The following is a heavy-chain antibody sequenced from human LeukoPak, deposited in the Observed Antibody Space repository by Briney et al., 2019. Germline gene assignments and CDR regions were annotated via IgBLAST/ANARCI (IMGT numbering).Heavy chain of an antibody. CDR3: ARDMRGYYDSSGGPDY. D-gene: IGHD3-22*01. CDR1: GFTVSNAW. CDR2: INSDGSST. Sequence: GGSLRLSCAASGFTVSNAWMSWVRHAPGKGLVWVSRINSDGSSTSYADSVKGRFTISRDNAKNTLYLQMNSLRAEDTAVYYCARDMRGYYDSSGGPDYWGQGTLVTVSS. J-gene: IGHJ4*02. V-gene: IGHV3-74*01.